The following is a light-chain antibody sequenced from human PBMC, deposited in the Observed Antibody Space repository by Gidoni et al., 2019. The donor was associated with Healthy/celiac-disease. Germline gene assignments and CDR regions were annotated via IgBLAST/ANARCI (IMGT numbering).Light chain of an antibody. J-gene: IGKJ1*01. CDR1: QSVLYSSNNKNY. V-gene: IGKV4-1*01. Sequence: DIVMTQSPDSLAVSLGERATINCKSSQSVLYSSNNKNYLAWYQQKPGQPPKLLIYWASTRESGVPDRFIGSGSGTDFTLTISSLQAEDVAVYYCQQYYSTPPLFGQGTKVEIK. CDR3: QQYYSTPPL. CDR2: WAS.